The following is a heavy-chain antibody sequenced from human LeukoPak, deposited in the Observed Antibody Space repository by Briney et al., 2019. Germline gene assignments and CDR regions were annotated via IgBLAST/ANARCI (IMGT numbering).Heavy chain of an antibody. CDR3: ARVPAAIRGYYHYYMDV. Sequence: GGSLRLSCAASGFTVSSNEMSWVRQAPGKGLEWVSVIYSGGSTYYADSVKGRFTISRDNSKNTLYLQMNSLRPEDTAVYYCARVPAAIRGYYHYYMDVWGKGTTVTVSS. V-gene: IGHV3-66*02. CDR1: GFTVSSNE. D-gene: IGHD2-2*02. J-gene: IGHJ6*03. CDR2: IYSGGST.